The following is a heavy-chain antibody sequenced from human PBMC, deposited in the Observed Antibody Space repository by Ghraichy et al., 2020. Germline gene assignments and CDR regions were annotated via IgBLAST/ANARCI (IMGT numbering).Heavy chain of an antibody. J-gene: IGHJ3*02. CDR1: GDTFSNHA. CDR3: ARERGSYFDSSGSHPFQI. Sequence: SVKVSCKASGDTFSNHAISWVRQAPGQGLEWMGGIIPALDTGVYAQHFQGRVTISADTATSTVYLELSSLRSEDTAIYYCARERGSYFDSSGSHPFQIWGQGTVVTVSS. V-gene: IGHV1-69*10. D-gene: IGHD3-22*01. CDR2: IIPALDTG.